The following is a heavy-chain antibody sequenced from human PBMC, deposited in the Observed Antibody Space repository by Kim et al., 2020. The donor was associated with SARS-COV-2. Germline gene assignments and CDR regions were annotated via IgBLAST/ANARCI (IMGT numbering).Heavy chain of an antibody. J-gene: IGHJ4*02. CDR2: ISGSGDST. CDR1: GFTFSSYA. D-gene: IGHD3-10*01. CDR3: ARTYGGAGDY. V-gene: IGHV3-23*01. Sequence: GGSLRLSCAASGFTFSSYAMSWVRQAPGKGLQWVSAISGSGDSTYYANSVKCRFAVSRDSSKNTLDLQMSSLRVEDTAVYYCARTYGGAGDYWGQGTLVT.